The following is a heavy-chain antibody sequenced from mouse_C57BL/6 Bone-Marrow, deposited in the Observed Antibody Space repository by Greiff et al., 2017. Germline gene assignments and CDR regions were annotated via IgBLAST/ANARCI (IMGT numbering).Heavy chain of an antibody. CDR2: INPNNGGT. D-gene: IGHD2-2*01. CDR3: ERGGLDGYDDFDY. J-gene: IGHJ2*01. CDR1: GYTFTDYS. V-gene: IGHV1-26*01. Sequence: EVQLQQSGPELVKPGASVKISCKASGYTFTDYSMNWVKQSHGKSLEWIGDINPNNGGTSYNQKFKGKATLTVDKSSSTAYMELRSLTSEDSAVYYCERGGLDGYDDFDYGGQGTTLTVSA.